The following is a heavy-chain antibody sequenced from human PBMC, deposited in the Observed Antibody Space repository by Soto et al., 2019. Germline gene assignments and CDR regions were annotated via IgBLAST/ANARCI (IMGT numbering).Heavy chain of an antibody. CDR2: IDHEGTGT. CDR1: GFRLSDNW. Sequence: GGSLRLSCAVSGFRLSDNWMHWVRQTPGEGLEWVARIDHEGTGTSYADSVKGRFIISRDNAKNTLYLYMNSLRAEDTAVYCCATVFEVWGQGTLVTVSS. CDR3: ATVFEV. V-gene: IGHV3-74*01. D-gene: IGHD3-9*01. J-gene: IGHJ4*02.